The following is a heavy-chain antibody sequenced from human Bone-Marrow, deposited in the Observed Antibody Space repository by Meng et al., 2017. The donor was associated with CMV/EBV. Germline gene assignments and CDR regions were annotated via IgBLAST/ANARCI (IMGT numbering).Heavy chain of an antibody. D-gene: IGHD3-10*01. V-gene: IGHV1-2*02. CDR3: ARGGEENPLDF. J-gene: IGHJ4*02. CDR2: IRRNNHDT. Sequence: ASVKVSCKASGYTFTGYYMHWVRLAPRHGLEWMGWIRRNNHDTAYPQKFKGRVTVSIDTSTSTAYMELTSLTSDDAAVYFCARGGEENPLDFWGQGTLVTVSS. CDR1: GYTFTGYY.